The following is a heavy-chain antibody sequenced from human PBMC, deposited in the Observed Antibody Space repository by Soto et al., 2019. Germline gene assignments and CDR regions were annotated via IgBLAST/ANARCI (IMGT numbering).Heavy chain of an antibody. CDR1: GYTFTSYG. D-gene: IGHD4-17*01. CDR2: ISAYNGNT. CDR3: ARESTDYGDYVFDY. J-gene: IGHJ4*02. Sequence: ASVKVSCKASGYTFTSYGISWVRQAPGQGLEWMGWISAYNGNTNYAQKLQGRVTMTTDTSTGTAYMELRSLRSDDTAVYYCARESTDYGDYVFDYWGQGTLVTVSS. V-gene: IGHV1-18*01.